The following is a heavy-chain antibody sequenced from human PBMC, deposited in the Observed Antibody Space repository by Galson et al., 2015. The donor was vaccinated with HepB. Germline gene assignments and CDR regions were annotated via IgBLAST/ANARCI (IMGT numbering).Heavy chain of an antibody. J-gene: IGHJ5*02. CDR2: IIPIFGTA. CDR3: AAIAARPPNQALNWFDP. Sequence: SVKVSCKASGGTFSSYAISWVRQAPGQGLEWMGGIIPIFGTANYAQKFQGRVTITADKSTSTAYMELSSLRSEDTAVYYCAAIAARPPNQALNWFDPWGQGTLVTVSS. V-gene: IGHV1-69*06. D-gene: IGHD6-6*01. CDR1: GGTFSSYA.